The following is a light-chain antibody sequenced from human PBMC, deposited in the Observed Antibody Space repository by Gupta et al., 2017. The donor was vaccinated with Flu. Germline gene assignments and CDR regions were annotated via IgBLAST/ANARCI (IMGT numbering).Light chain of an antibody. V-gene: IGKV1-12*01. CDR1: QGISAW. Sequence: GDTVTITCRASQGISAWLAWYQQKPGKAPKRLMSAASSLESGVPTRFSGSGSGTDFTRTISRLQPEDFATYYCQRTDNFPWTFGQGTKVEIK. CDR3: QRTDNFPWT. J-gene: IGKJ1*01. CDR2: AAS.